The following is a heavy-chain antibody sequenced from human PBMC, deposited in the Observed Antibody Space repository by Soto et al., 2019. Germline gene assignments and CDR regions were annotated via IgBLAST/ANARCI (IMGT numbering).Heavy chain of an antibody. D-gene: IGHD6-19*01. Sequence: SETLSLTCTISGASINSYYWSWIRQPAGKGLEWLGRFYTNGGSKYDPSLKSRVTMSVDTSKNQISLRLTSVTAADTAVYYWARRGGWYWFDPWGQGTLVTVSS. CDR3: ARRGGWYWFDP. V-gene: IGHV4-4*07. CDR2: FYTNGGS. CDR1: GASINSYY. J-gene: IGHJ5*02.